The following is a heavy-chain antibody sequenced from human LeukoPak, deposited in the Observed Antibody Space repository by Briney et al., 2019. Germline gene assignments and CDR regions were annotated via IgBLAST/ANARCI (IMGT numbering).Heavy chain of an antibody. V-gene: IGHV1-69*01. J-gene: IGHJ4*02. CDR2: IIPIFGTA. CDR1: GGTFSSYA. Sequence: ASVKVSCKASGGTFSSYAISWVRQAPGQGLEWVGGIIPIFGTANYAQKFQGRVTITADESTSTAYMELSSLRSEDTAVYYCASYSSSWYSLATNHNFDYWGQGTLVTVSS. D-gene: IGHD6-13*01. CDR3: ASYSSSWYSLATNHNFDY.